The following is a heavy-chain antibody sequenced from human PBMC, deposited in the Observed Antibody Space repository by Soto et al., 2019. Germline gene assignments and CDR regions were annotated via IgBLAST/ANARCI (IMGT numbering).Heavy chain of an antibody. V-gene: IGHV3-30*18. CDR1: GFTFSSYG. D-gene: IGHD3-10*01. J-gene: IGHJ6*02. CDR2: ILYDGSDK. CDR3: AKDRIVMIRGVMNYYGMDV. Sequence: QVQLVESGGGVVQPGRSLRLSCAASGFTFSSYGMHWVRQAPGKGLEWVAFILYDGSDKYFADSVKGRFTISRDNSKNTLDLQMNSLRAEDTAVYYCAKDRIVMIRGVMNYYGMDVWGQGTTVTVSS.